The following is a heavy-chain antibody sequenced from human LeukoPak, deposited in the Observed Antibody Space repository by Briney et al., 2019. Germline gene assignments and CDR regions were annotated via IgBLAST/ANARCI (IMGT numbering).Heavy chain of an antibody. V-gene: IGHV4-59*01. J-gene: IGHJ6*02. CDR1: GGSISSYY. Sequence: SETLSLTCTVSGGSISSYYWSWIRQPPGKGLEWIGYIYYSGSTNYNPSLKSRVPISVDTSKNQFSLKLSSVTAADTAVYYCARLTGYSSSWSYYGMDIWGQGTTVTVSS. CDR2: IYYSGST. D-gene: IGHD6-13*01. CDR3: ARLTGYSSSWSYYGMDI.